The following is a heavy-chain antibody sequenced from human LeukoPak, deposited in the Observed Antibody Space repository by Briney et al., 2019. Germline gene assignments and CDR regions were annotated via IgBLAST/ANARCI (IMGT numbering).Heavy chain of an antibody. CDR2: ISSSDDTI. CDR3: ARENSRDYYYYMDV. J-gene: IGHJ6*03. V-gene: IGHV3-11*04. D-gene: IGHD4-23*01. CDR1: GFTFSDYY. Sequence: GGSLRLSCAASGFTFSDYYMSWIRQAPGRGLEWISYISSSDDTIYYADSVKGRFTISRDNAKISLYLQMNSLRAEDTAVYYCARENSRDYYYYMDVWGKGTTVTVSS.